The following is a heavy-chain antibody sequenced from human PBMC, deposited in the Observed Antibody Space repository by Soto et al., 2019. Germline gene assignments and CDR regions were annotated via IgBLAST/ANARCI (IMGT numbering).Heavy chain of an antibody. CDR3: AIGHNTHYFYYGMDV. CDR2: ISGSGAST. J-gene: IGHJ6*02. D-gene: IGHD2-15*01. Sequence: GGSLRLSSAASGFTLSSYTKCWVRQAPGEGLERVSGISGSGASTYYADSVKGRFTITRDNSKNTLYLRVNSLRAEDMSVYFCAIGHNTHYFYYGMDVWGQGTTVTVSS. CDR1: GFTLSSYT. V-gene: IGHV3-23*01.